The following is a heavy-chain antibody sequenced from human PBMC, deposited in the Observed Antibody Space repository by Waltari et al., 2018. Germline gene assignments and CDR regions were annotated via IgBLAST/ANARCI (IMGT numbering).Heavy chain of an antibody. CDR1: GFTFNKFW. V-gene: IGHV3-7*01. J-gene: IGHJ1*01. CDR3: ARHACGYFQY. D-gene: IGHD2-21*01. CDR2: ITPGGGEK. Sequence: EVQLVESGGGLVQPGGSLRLTCAASGFTFNKFWKTWVRQAQGNGLACLAHITPGGGEKYYVDSFNGRFTISGDNAKNSLFLQMTSLSAEDTPVYYCARHACGYFQYWGQGTLVTVSS.